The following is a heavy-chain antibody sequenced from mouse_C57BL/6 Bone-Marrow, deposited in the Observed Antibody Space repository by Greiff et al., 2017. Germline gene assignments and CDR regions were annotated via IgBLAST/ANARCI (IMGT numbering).Heavy chain of an antibody. J-gene: IGHJ2*01. V-gene: IGHV1-50*01. D-gene: IGHD2-4*01. CDR3: AGGIYYDLDY. Sequence: VQLQQPGPELVKPGASVKLSCKASGYTFTSYWMQWVKQRPGKGLEWIGVIDPSDSYTNYNQKFKGKATLTVDTSSSTAYMQLSSLTSEDSAVYYCAGGIYYDLDYWGQGTTLTVSS. CDR2: IDPSDSYT. CDR1: GYTFTSYW.